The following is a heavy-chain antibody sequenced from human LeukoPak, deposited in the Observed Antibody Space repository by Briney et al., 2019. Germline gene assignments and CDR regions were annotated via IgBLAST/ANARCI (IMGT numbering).Heavy chain of an antibody. J-gene: IGHJ4*02. D-gene: IGHD4-17*01. CDR1: GGSISSGGYS. V-gene: IGHV4-30-2*01. CDR2: IYHSGST. CDR3: ARVGPYGAFDY. Sequence: PSETLSLTCAVSGGSISSGGYSWSWIRQPPGTGLEWIGYIYHSGSTYYNPSLKSRVTISVDRSKNQFSLKLSSVTAADTAVYYCARVGPYGAFDYWGQGTLVTVSS.